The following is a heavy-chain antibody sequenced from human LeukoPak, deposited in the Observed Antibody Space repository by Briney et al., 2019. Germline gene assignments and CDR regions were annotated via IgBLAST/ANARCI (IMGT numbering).Heavy chain of an antibody. D-gene: IGHD5-12*01. J-gene: IGHJ4*02. CDR2: IIPIFGTA. V-gene: IGHV1-69*05. CDR3: ARVRVDPDGYENCDY. CDR1: GGTFSSYA. Sequence: SVKVSCKASGGTFSSYAISWVRQAPGQGLEWMGGIIPIFGTANYAQKFQGRVTITTDESTSTAYMELSSLRSEDTAVYYCARVRVDPDGYENCDYWGQGTLVTVSS.